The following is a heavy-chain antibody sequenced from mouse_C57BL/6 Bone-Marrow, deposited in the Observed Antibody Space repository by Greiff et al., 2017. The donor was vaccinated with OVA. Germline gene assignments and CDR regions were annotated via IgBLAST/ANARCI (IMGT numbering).Heavy chain of an antibody. CDR1: GYTFTSYT. V-gene: IGHV1-4*01. CDR2: INPGSGYT. CDR3: ARKEGDGCSY. J-gene: IGHJ3*01. Sequence: QVQLQQSGADLARPGASVKMSCKASGYTFTSYTMYWVKQRPGQGLEWIGYINPGSGYTKYNQKFKDKAPLTADKSASTAYMQLSSLTSEDSAVYYCARKEGDGCSYWGRGTRGTVSA.